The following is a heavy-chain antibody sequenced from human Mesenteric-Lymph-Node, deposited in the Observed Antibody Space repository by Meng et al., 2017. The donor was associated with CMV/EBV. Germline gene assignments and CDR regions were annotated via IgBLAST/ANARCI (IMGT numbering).Heavy chain of an antibody. CDR2: IYPGDSDT. J-gene: IGHJ4*02. CDR3: ARQGCSGWDRIDY. Sequence: GGSLRLSCKGSGYSFTSYWIGWVRQMPGKGLEWMGIIYPGDSDTRYSPSFQGQVTISADKSISTTYLQWSSLKASDTAMYYCARQGCSGWDRIDYWGQGTLVTVSS. D-gene: IGHD6-19*01. V-gene: IGHV5-51*01. CDR1: GYSFTSYW.